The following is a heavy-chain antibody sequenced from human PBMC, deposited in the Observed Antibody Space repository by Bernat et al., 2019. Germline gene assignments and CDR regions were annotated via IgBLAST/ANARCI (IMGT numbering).Heavy chain of an antibody. CDR3: ASWYYYDSSGYYLLSEFDY. J-gene: IGHJ4*02. D-gene: IGHD3-22*01. CDR1: GGTFSSYA. CDR2: IIPIFGTA. Sequence: QVQLVQSGAEVKKPGSSVKVSCKASGGTFSSYAISWVRQAPGQGLEWMGGIIPIFGTANYAQKFQGRVTITADKSTSTAYMELSSLRSEDTAVYYCASWYYYDSSGYYLLSEFDYWGQGTLVTVSS. V-gene: IGHV1-69*06.